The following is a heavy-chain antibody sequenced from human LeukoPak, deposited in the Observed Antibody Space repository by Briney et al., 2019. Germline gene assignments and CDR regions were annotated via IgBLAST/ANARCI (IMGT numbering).Heavy chain of an antibody. CDR1: GGTFSSYA. CDR2: IIPIFGTA. D-gene: IGHD6-19*01. Sequence: SVKVSCKASGGTFSSYAISWVRQAPGQGLEWMGGIIPIFGTANYAQKFQGRVTITADESTSTAYMELSSLRSEDTAVYYCARDRGSLAVGDSRTSDYWGQGTLVTVSS. CDR3: ARDRGSLAVGDSRTSDY. J-gene: IGHJ4*02. V-gene: IGHV1-69*01.